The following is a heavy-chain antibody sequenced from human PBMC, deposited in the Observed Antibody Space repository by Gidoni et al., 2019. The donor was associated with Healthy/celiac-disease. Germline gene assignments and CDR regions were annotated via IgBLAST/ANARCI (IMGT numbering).Heavy chain of an antibody. CDR3: AKTFSPIVVVLGRFDY. V-gene: IGHV3-23*01. D-gene: IGHD3-22*01. Sequence: EVQLLESGGGLVQPGGSLRLSCAASGFTFSSYAMSWVRQAPGKGLEWVSAISGSGGSTYYADSVKGRFTISRDNSKNTLYLQMNSLRAEDTAVYYCAKTFSPIVVVLGRFDYWGQGTLVTVSS. CDR2: ISGSGGST. CDR1: GFTFSSYA. J-gene: IGHJ4*02.